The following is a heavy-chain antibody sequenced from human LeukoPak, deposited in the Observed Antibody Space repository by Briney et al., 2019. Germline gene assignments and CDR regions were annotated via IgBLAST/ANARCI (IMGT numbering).Heavy chain of an antibody. Sequence: GGSLRLSCAASAFTFSNYGMHWVRQAPGKGLEWVAFIRYDGSNEYYADSVKGRFTISRDNSKDTLYLQMNSLRPEDTTVYYCARDLWFGELMEDDYWGQGTLVTVSS. CDR1: AFTFSNYG. CDR3: ARDLWFGELMEDDY. D-gene: IGHD3-10*01. CDR2: IRYDGSNE. V-gene: IGHV3-30*02. J-gene: IGHJ4*02.